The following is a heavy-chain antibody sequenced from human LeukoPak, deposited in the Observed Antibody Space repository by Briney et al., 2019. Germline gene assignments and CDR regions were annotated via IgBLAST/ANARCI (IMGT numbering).Heavy chain of an antibody. CDR3: ATAGIAVAGRRDDY. J-gene: IGHJ4*02. CDR2: IYHSGST. V-gene: IGHV4-4*02. D-gene: IGHD6-19*01. CDR1: GGSISSSNW. Sequence: SGTLSLTCAVSGGSISSSNWWSWVRQPPGKGLEWIGEIYHSGSTNYNPSLKSRVTISVDKSKNHFSLKLSSVTAADTAVYYCATAGIAVAGRRDDYWGQGTLVTVSS.